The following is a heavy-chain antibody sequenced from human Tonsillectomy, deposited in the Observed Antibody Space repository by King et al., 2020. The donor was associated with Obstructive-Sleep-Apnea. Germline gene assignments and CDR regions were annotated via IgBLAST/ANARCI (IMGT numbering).Heavy chain of an antibody. J-gene: IGHJ5*01. Sequence: VQLVESGAEVKKPGESLKISCQGSGYIFHNYWIGWVRQMPGKDLEGMGTIYPGYSATEYSPSFQGQVTISVDKSNRSAYLQWSSLRASDTAIYYCALTSTGWFVSWGQGTLVTVSS. D-gene: IGHD2-8*02. V-gene: IGHV5-51*01. CDR1: GYIFHNYW. CDR3: ALTSTGWFVS. CDR2: IYPGYSAT.